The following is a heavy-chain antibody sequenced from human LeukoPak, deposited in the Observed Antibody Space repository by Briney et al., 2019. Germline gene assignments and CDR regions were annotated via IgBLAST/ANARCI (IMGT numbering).Heavy chain of an antibody. CDR1: GFSLSTSGVG. Sequence: SGPTLVKPTQTLTLTCTFSGFSLSTSGVGVGWIRQPPGKALEWLTLIYWDDDKRYSPSLKRRLTITKDTSKNQVVLTMTHMDPVDTATYYCAHRRYGDYEDYFDYWGQGTLVTVSS. J-gene: IGHJ4*02. V-gene: IGHV2-5*02. CDR3: AHRRYGDYEDYFDY. D-gene: IGHD4-17*01. CDR2: IYWDDDK.